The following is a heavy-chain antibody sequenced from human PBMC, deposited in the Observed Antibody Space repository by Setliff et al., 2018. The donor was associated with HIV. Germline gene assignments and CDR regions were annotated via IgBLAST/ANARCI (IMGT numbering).Heavy chain of an antibody. J-gene: IGHJ3*02. CDR1: GFTFDDYA. CDR2: ISSSGDTT. V-gene: IGHV3-23*01. D-gene: IGHD3-22*01. Sequence: PGGSLRLSCTASGFTFDDYAMSWVRQAPGKGLEWVSGISSSGDTTYYADSVKGRFTISRDSPKNTLFLQMNNVRAEDAAVYYCAKRYYDSSGSGGSFDIWGQGTMVTVSS. CDR3: AKRYYDSSGSGGSFDI.